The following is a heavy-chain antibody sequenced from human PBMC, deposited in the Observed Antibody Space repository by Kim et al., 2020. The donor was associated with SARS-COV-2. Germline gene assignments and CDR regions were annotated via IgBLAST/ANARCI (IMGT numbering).Heavy chain of an antibody. CDR1: GFTFSSYG. Sequence: GGSLRLSCAASGFTFSSYGMHWVRQAPGKGLEWVAVIWYDGSNKYYADSVKGRFTISRDNSKNTLYLQMNSLRAEDTAVYYCARGELLRAFDYWGQGTLVTVSS. D-gene: IGHD1-26*01. CDR3: ARGELLRAFDY. CDR2: IWYDGSNK. J-gene: IGHJ4*02. V-gene: IGHV3-33*01.